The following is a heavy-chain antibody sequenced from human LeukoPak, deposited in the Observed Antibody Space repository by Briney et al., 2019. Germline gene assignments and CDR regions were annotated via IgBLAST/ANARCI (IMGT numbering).Heavy chain of an antibody. CDR1: GGSISSSFYY. J-gene: IGHJ4*02. V-gene: IGHV4-39*01. CDR3: AGTADY. D-gene: IGHD1-1*01. CDR2: IYHSGST. Sequence: SETLSLTCTVSGGSISSSFYYWGWIRQPPGKGLEWIGSIYHSGSTYYNPSLKSRVTISVDTSRNQFSLNLSSVTAADTAVYYCAGTADYWGQGTLVTVSS.